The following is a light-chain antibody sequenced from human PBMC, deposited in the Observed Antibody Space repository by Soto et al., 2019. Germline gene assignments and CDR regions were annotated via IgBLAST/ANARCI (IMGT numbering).Light chain of an antibody. V-gene: IGLV2-8*01. Sequence: QSALTQPPSASGTPGQSVTISCTGTSSDVGAYNYVSWYQQQAGKAPKLVIYEVTKRPSGVPDRFSGSKSANTASLTVSGLQAEDEAYYYCSSFASSNTWVFGGGTKLTVL. CDR2: EVT. J-gene: IGLJ3*02. CDR3: SSFASSNTWV. CDR1: SSDVGAYNY.